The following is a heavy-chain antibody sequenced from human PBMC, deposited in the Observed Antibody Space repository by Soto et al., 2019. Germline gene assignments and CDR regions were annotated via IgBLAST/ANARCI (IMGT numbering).Heavy chain of an antibody. Sequence: QVQLVESGGGVVQPGRSLRLSCAASGFTFSSYGMHWVRQAPGKGLEWVALIWYDGSNEYYVDSVKGRFTISRDNSKNALFLQMDSLRAEDTAMYYCGSEEYSSGTGYLKPWGEGTLVTVSS. V-gene: IGHV3-33*01. CDR1: GFTFSSYG. D-gene: IGHD6-19*01. CDR2: IWYDGSNE. J-gene: IGHJ1*01. CDR3: GSEEYSSGTGYLKP.